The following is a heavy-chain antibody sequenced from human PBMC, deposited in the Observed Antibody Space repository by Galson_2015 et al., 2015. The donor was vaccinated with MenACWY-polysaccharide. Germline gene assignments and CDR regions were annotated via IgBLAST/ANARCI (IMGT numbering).Heavy chain of an antibody. CDR1: GFSPSTSGLC. J-gene: IGHJ4*02. V-gene: IGHV2-70*01. Sequence: PALVKPTQTLTLTCTFSGFSPSTSGLCVSWIRQPPGKALEWLALIDWDDDKYYSTSLKTRLTISKDTSKNQVVLTMTNMDPVDTATYYCARIHYDFWSGYLGFDYWGQGTLVTVSS. D-gene: IGHD3-3*01. CDR2: IDWDDDK. CDR3: ARIHYDFWSGYLGFDY.